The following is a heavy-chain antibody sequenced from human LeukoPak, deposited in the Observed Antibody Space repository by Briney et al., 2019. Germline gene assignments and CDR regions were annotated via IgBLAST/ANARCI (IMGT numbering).Heavy chain of an antibody. Sequence: GESLKISCKGSGYSFTSYWIGWVRQMPGKGLEWMGIIYPGDSGTRYSPSFQGQVTISADKSISTAHLQWSSLKASDTAMYYCARLPSSGYYYFDYWGQGTLVTVSS. CDR3: ARLPSSGYYYFDY. V-gene: IGHV5-51*01. CDR1: GYSFTSYW. CDR2: IYPGDSGT. D-gene: IGHD3-22*01. J-gene: IGHJ4*02.